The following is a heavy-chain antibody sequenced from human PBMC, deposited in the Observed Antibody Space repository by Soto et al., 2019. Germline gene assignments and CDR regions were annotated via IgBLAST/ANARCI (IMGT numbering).Heavy chain of an antibody. CDR3: ARGQFYDSSGYYYDGAFDI. V-gene: IGHV1-69*13. J-gene: IGHJ3*02. CDR2: IIPIFGTA. CDR1: GGTFSSYA. Sequence: SVKVSFKASGGTFSSYAISWVRQAPGQGLEWMGGIIPIFGTANYAQKFQGRVTITADESTSTAYMELSSLRSEDTAVYYCARGQFYDSSGYYYDGAFDIWGQGTMVTVSS. D-gene: IGHD3-22*01.